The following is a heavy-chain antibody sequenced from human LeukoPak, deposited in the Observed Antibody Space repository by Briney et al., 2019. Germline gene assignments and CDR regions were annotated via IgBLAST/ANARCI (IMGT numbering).Heavy chain of an antibody. CDR1: GDSITDSGWS. CDR3: ARLTRTGVAGRGWFDA. V-gene: IGHV4-39*01. CDR2: IPFDENVADNEVP. J-gene: IGHJ5*02. D-gene: IGHD3-3*01. Sequence: PSETLSLTCQVSGDSITDSGWSWGWVRQFPGKGLEWIGTIPFDENVADNEVPTYNPSLKRRGFISAEKSKNQLSLKVNSVTAADTASYYCARLTRTGVAGRGWFDAWGQGILVIVSS.